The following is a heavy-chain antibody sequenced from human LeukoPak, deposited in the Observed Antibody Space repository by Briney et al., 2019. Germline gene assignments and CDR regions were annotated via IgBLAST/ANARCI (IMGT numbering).Heavy chain of an antibody. Sequence: SETLSLTCTVSGGSMIDHYWSWVRQPPGKGLEWVGYMHHSGKANSNPSLKSRVTISVDTSKNQVSLKLSSVTAADTAVYYCAVGGYSYGFGAFDIWGQGTMVTVSS. V-gene: IGHV4-4*09. J-gene: IGHJ3*02. CDR1: GGSMIDHY. CDR2: MHHSGKA. CDR3: AVGGYSYGFGAFDI. D-gene: IGHD5-18*01.